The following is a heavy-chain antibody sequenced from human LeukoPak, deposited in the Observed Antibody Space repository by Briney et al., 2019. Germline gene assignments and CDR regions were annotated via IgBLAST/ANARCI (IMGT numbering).Heavy chain of an antibody. Sequence: ASVKVSCKASGYTFTYRYLHWVRQAPGQALEWMGWITPFNGNTNYAQTFQDRVTITRDRSMSTAYMELSSLRSEDTAMYYCARSRNYYDSSGSPDAFDIWGQGTMVTVSS. CDR2: ITPFNGNT. J-gene: IGHJ3*02. CDR1: GYTFTYRY. V-gene: IGHV1-45*02. D-gene: IGHD3-22*01. CDR3: ARSRNYYDSSGSPDAFDI.